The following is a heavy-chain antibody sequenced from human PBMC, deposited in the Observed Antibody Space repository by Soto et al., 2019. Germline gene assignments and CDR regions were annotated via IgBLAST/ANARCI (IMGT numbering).Heavy chain of an antibody. D-gene: IGHD3-10*01. Sequence: XETLSLTCTVSGGSISSYYWSWMRQPPGKGLEWIGYIYYSGSTNYNPSLKSRVTISVDTSKNQFSLKLSSVTAADTAVYYCARGSGSYYKGAPDYWGQGTLVTVSS. V-gene: IGHV4-59*01. CDR3: ARGSGSYYKGAPDY. J-gene: IGHJ4*02. CDR1: GGSISSYY. CDR2: IYYSGST.